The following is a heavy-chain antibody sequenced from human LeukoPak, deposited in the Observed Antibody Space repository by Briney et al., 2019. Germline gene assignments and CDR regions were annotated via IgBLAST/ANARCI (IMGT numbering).Heavy chain of an antibody. CDR2: IRYDGSNE. V-gene: IGHV3-30*02. D-gene: IGHD3-22*01. J-gene: IGHJ4*02. Sequence: GGSLRLSCAASRFAFINYDMHWVRQAPGKGLEWVGLIRYDGSNEYYADSVKGRFTISRDNSKNTLYLQMNSLRAEDTAVYYCAKDFRGYYFFDYWGQGTLVTVSS. CDR3: AKDFRGYYFFDY. CDR1: RFAFINYD.